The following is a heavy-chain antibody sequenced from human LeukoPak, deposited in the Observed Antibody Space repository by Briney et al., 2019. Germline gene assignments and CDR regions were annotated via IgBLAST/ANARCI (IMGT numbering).Heavy chain of an antibody. Sequence: PGESLKISCAASGFTVSSNYMSWVRQAPGKGLEWVSIIYSGGSTYYADSVKDRFTISRDNSKNTLYLQMNSLRAEDTAMYYCARGYFDSSGEFDYWGQGTLVTVSS. D-gene: IGHD3-22*01. J-gene: IGHJ4*02. CDR3: ARGYFDSSGEFDY. CDR1: GFTVSSNY. CDR2: IYSGGST. V-gene: IGHV3-66*01.